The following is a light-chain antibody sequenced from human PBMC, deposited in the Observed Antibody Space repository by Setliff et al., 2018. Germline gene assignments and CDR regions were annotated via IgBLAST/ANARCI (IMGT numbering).Light chain of an antibody. CDR2: GNS. J-gene: IGLJ3*02. Sequence: QSVLTQAPSVSGAPGQRVTISCTGSSSNIGAGYDVHWYQQLPGTAPKLLIFGNSNRPSGVPDRFSGSKSGTSASLAITGLQAEDEADYYCQSYDGSLSGWLFGGGTKSPS. V-gene: IGLV1-40*01. CDR1: SSNIGAGYD. CDR3: QSYDGSLSGWL.